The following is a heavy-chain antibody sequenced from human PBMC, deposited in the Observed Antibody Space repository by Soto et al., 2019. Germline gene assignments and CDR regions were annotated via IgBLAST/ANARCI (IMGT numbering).Heavy chain of an antibody. CDR3: ASPYGQWLEGAFDI. D-gene: IGHD6-19*01. J-gene: IGHJ3*02. CDR1: GFTFSSYG. CDR2: IWYDGSNK. V-gene: IGHV3-33*01. Sequence: QVQLVESGGGVVQPGRSLRLSCAASGFTFSSYGMHWVRQAPGNGLEWVAVIWYDGSNKYYADSVKGRFTISRDNSKNTLYLQMNSLRAEDTAVYYCASPYGQWLEGAFDIWGQGTMVTVSS.